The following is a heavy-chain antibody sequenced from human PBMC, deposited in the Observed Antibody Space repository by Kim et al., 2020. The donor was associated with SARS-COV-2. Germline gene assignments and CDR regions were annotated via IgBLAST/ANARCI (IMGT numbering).Heavy chain of an antibody. J-gene: IGHJ6*02. D-gene: IGHD3-10*01. V-gene: IGHV4-34*01. CDR3: GHYYGSGSYSPYYGMDV. Sequence: SETLSLTCAVYGGSFSGYYWSWIRQPPRKGLEWIGEINHSGSTNYNPSLKSRVTISVDTSKNQFSLKLSSVTAADTAVYYCGHYYGSGSYSPYYGMDVWGQGTTVTVSS. CDR1: GGSFSGYY. CDR2: INHSGST.